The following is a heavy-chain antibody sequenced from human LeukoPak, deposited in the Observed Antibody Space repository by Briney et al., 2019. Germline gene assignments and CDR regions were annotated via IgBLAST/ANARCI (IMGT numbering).Heavy chain of an antibody. V-gene: IGHV1-46*01. J-gene: IGHJ5*02. CDR2: INPTGDST. CDR1: GYTFTGYY. CDR3: ARDNSVGDNAWWFDP. Sequence: ASVKVSCKASGYTFTGYYMHWVRQAPGQGLEGMGLINPTGDSTGYAQKFQGRVTMTRDMSTSTDYMELSSLRSEDTAIYYCARDNSVGDNAWWFDPWGQGTLVTVSS. D-gene: IGHD1-26*01.